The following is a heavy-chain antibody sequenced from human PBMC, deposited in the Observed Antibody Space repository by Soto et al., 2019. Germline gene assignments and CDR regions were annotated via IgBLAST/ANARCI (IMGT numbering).Heavy chain of an antibody. Sequence: SVKVSCTASGGTFISYAISWLRQAPGQGLEWMGGIIPIFGTANYAQKFQGRVTITADESTSTAYMELSSLRSEDTAVYYCARDRELLRSDAFDIWGQGTMVTVSS. CDR1: GGTFISYA. CDR3: ARDRELLRSDAFDI. D-gene: IGHD1-26*01. J-gene: IGHJ3*02. CDR2: IIPIFGTA. V-gene: IGHV1-69*13.